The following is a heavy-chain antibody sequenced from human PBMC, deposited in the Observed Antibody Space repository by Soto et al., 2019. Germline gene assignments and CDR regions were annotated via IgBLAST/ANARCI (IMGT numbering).Heavy chain of an antibody. J-gene: IGHJ4*02. CDR3: ARGHERRGWDEVGYFDY. Sequence: QVQLVQSGAEVKKPGASVKVSCKASGYTFTSYAMNWVRQAPGQRLEWMGWINAGNGNTKYSQKFQGRVTITRDTSASTAYMELSSLRSESTAVYYCARGHERRGWDEVGYFDYWGQGTLVTVSS. V-gene: IGHV1-3*01. CDR2: INAGNGNT. CDR1: GYTFTSYA. D-gene: IGHD6-19*01.